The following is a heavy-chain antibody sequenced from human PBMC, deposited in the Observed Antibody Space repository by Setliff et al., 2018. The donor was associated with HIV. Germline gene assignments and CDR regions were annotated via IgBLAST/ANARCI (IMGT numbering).Heavy chain of an antibody. J-gene: IGHJ4*02. D-gene: IGHD6-19*01. V-gene: IGHV3-9*01. Sequence: GGSLRLSCAASGFTFDDYAMHWVRQAPGKGLEWVSGISWNSGSIGYADSVKGRFTISRDNAKNSLYLQMNSLRAEDTAVYYCARSADTLVAGLLHYWGQGTLVTVSS. CDR2: ISWNSGSI. CDR1: GFTFDDYA. CDR3: ARSADTLVAGLLHY.